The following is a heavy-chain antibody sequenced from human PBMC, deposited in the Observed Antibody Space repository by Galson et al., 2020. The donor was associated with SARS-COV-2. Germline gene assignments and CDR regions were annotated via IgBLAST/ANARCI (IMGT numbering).Heavy chain of an antibody. Sequence: GGSLRLSCAASGFTFTDAWMSWVRQAPGKGLEWVGRIKPKTDGETRDYVAPVKGRFTISRDDSRKMLYLQMNGLKAEDTAVYYCTTGGPLPPSNTWSFDYWGQGILVTVSS. CDR2: IKPKTDGETR. J-gene: IGHJ4*02. CDR1: GFTFTDAW. V-gene: IGHV3-15*01. CDR3: TTGGPLPPSNTWSFDY. D-gene: IGHD4-4*01.